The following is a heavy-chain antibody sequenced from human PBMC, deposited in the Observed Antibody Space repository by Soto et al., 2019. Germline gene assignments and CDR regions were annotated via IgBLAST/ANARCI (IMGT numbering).Heavy chain of an antibody. CDR1: GFTFSSYA. CDR3: AKSSYGDYGDWYWYFDL. V-gene: IGHV3-23*01. CDR2: ISGSGGST. J-gene: IGHJ2*01. D-gene: IGHD4-17*01. Sequence: EVQLLESGGGLVQPGGSLRLSCAASGFTFSSYAMSWVRQAPGKGLEWVSAISGSGGSTYYADSVKGRFTISRDNSKNTLYLQMNSLRAEDTAVYYCAKSSYGDYGDWYWYFDLWGRGTLVTVSS.